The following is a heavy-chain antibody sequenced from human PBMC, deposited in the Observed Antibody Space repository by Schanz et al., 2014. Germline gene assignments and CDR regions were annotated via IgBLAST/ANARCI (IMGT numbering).Heavy chain of an antibody. J-gene: IGHJ3*02. CDR1: GGTFSSDT. CDR2: IVPIAGIT. CDR3: ARNIIATARAYDI. V-gene: IGHV1-69*02. Sequence: QVHLVQSGAEVKKPGSSVKVSCKASGGTFSSDTFSWVRQAPGQGLEWMGRIVPIAGITNYAQRFQGRVTITADKSSDTAYMELSSLRSEDTAVYYCARNIIATARAYDIWGQGTMVTVSS. D-gene: IGHD6-13*01.